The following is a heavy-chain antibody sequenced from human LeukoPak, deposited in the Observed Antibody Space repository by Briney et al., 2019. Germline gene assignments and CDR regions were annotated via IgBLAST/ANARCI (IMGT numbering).Heavy chain of an antibody. J-gene: IGHJ4*02. CDR3: ASAPSGFAGELSS. CDR1: RGTFNKYA. CDR2: IIPPFGSE. Sequence: SVKVSCRASRGTFNKYAIKWVRQAPGQGFEWMGGIIPPFGSENYPQKFQGRVTITTDEVTNTAYLELRSLRSDDTAVYYCASAPSGFAGELSSWGQGTLVTVSS. D-gene: IGHD3-16*02. V-gene: IGHV1-69*05.